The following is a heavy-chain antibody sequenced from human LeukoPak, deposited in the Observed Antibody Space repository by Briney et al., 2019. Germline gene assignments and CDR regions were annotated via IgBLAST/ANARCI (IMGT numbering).Heavy chain of an antibody. CDR2: IYYSGST. Sequence: SETLSLTCTVSGGSISSYYWSWIRQPPGKGLEWIGYIYYSGSTNYNPSLKSRVTISVDTSKNQFSLKLSSVTAADTAVYYCARGAGTTYPSDYWGQGTLVTVSS. V-gene: IGHV4-59*08. D-gene: IGHD1-1*01. CDR3: ARGAGTTYPSDY. J-gene: IGHJ4*02. CDR1: GGSISSYY.